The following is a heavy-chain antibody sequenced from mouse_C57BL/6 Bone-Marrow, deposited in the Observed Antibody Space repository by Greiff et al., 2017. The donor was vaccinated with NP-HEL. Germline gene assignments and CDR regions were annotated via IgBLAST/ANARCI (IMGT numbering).Heavy chain of an antibody. CDR3: ARGRDGNYPTWDYFDY. D-gene: IGHD2-1*01. V-gene: IGHV1-64*01. CDR1: GYTFTSYW. CDR2: IHPNSGST. J-gene: IGHJ2*01. Sequence: QVQLQQPGAELVKPGASVKLSCKASGYTFTSYWMHWVKQRPGQGLEWIGMIHPNSGSTNYNEKFKSKATLTVDKSSSTAYMQLSSLTSEDSAVYYCARGRDGNYPTWDYFDYWGQGTTLTVSS.